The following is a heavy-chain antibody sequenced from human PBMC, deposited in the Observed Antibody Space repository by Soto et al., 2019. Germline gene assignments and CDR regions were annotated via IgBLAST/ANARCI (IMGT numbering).Heavy chain of an antibody. D-gene: IGHD3-22*01. CDR3: AKDEYYYSRSGYYIFDS. Sequence: GGSLRLSCAASGFTFSSYAMSWVRQAPGKGLEWVSAISGSGGSTYYADSVKGRFTISRDNSKNTLYLQMNSLRPEDTALYYCAKDEYYYSRSGYYIFDSWGQGT. V-gene: IGHV3-23*01. CDR2: ISGSGGST. CDR1: GFTFSSYA. J-gene: IGHJ4*02.